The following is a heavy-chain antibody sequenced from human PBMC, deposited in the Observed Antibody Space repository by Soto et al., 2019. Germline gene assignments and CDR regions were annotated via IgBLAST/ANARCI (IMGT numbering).Heavy chain of an antibody. CDR1: GDSVSSNSAA. CDR3: ARHYRRGLRFLEWLLLRGVGFDY. CDR2: TYYRSKWYN. D-gene: IGHD3-3*01. J-gene: IGHJ4*02. Sequence: PSQTLSLTCAISGDSVSSNSAAWNWIRQSPSRGLEWLGRTYYRSKWYNDYAVSVKSRITINPDTSKNQFSLQLNSVTPEDTAVYYCARHYRRGLRFLEWLLLRGVGFDYWGQGXLVTVYS. V-gene: IGHV6-1*01.